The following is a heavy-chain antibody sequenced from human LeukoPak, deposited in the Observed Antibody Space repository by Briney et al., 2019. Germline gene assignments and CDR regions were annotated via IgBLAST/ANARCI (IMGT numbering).Heavy chain of an antibody. CDR1: GFIFSNYG. CDR3: AKDSCSSTSCYEDF. D-gene: IGHD2-2*01. Sequence: GGSLRLSCAASGFIFSNYGMHWVRQAPGKGLEWVAVISYDGSNKYYSDSVKGRFTISRDNSKNTLYLQMNSLRAEDTGVYYCAKDSCSSTSCYEDFWGQGTLVTVSS. V-gene: IGHV3-30*18. CDR2: ISYDGSNK. J-gene: IGHJ4*02.